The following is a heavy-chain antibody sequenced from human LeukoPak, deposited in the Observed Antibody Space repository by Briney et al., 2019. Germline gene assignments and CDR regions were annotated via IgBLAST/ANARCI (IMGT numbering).Heavy chain of an antibody. Sequence: PGGSLRLSCAASGFTFSSYEMNWVRQAPGKGLEWVSYISSSGSTIYYADSVKGRFTISRDNAKNSLYLQMNSLSAEDTAVYYCAKVRPNSSGWYFNAFDIWGQGTMVTVSS. CDR3: AKVRPNSSGWYFNAFDI. D-gene: IGHD6-19*01. CDR2: ISSSGSTI. J-gene: IGHJ3*02. CDR1: GFTFSSYE. V-gene: IGHV3-48*03.